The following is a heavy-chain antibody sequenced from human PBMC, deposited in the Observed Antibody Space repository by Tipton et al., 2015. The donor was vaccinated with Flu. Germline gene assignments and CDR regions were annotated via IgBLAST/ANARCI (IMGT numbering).Heavy chain of an antibody. CDR3: ARVDYDSSGQFDY. J-gene: IGHJ4*02. Sequence: GLVKPSETLSLTCAVYGGSFSGYYWSWIRQPPGKGLEWIGEINHSGSTNYNPSLKSRVTISVDTSKNQFSLKLSSVTAADTAVYYCARVDYDSSGQFDYWGQGTLVTVSS. V-gene: IGHV4-34*01. CDR2: INHSGST. D-gene: IGHD3-22*01. CDR1: GGSFSGYY.